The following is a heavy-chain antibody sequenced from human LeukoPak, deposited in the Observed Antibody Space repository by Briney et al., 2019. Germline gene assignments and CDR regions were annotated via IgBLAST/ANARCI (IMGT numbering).Heavy chain of an antibody. CDR1: GFTFSDYY. J-gene: IGHJ4*02. CDR3: ARATYYYESTGYFLY. V-gene: IGHV3-11*01. CDR2: ITNSGTTI. Sequence: GGSLRLSCAASGFTFSDYYMSWIRRAPGKGLEWVSYITNSGTTIYYADSVKGRFTISRDNAKNSLYLQMNSLRAEDTAVYYCARATYYYESTGYFLYWGQGTLVTVSS. D-gene: IGHD3-22*01.